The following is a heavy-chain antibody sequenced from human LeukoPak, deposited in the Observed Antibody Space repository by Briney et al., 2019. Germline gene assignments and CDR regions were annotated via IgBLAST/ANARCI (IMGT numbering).Heavy chain of an antibody. V-gene: IGHV3-48*01. D-gene: IGHD4-23*01. J-gene: IGHJ4*02. CDR3: AKGYGGSDY. CDR1: GFTFSKYW. Sequence: GGSLRLSCAASGFTFSKYWMSWVRQAPGKGLEWVSYISSSSSTIYYADSVKGRFTISRDNAKNSLYLQMNSLRAEDTAVYYCAKGYGGSDYWGQGTLVTVSS. CDR2: ISSSSSTI.